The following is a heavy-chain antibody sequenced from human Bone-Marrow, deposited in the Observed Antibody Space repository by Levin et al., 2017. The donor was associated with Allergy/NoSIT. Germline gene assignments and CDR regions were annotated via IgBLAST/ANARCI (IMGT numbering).Heavy chain of an antibody. Sequence: QTGGSLRLSCAASGFNFSDYWMTWVRQAPGKGLEWVANINKDGSQKYYVDSVKGRFTISRDNAKNSLYLQMNSLRVEDTAVYYCARANWDLDYWGQGTLVTVSS. CDR3: ARANWDLDY. CDR2: INKDGSQK. V-gene: IGHV3-7*04. D-gene: IGHD1-26*01. J-gene: IGHJ4*02. CDR1: GFNFSDYW.